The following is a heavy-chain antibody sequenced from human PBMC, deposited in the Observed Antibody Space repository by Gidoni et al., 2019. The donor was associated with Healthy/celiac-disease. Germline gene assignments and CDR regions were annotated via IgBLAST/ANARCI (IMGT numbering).Heavy chain of an antibody. Sequence: EVQLVESGGGLVKPGGSLRLACAASAFTFSDAWMCWVRQAQGKGLEWVGRIKSITDGGTTDYAAPVKGRFTISIDDSKNTLYLQMNSLKTEDTAVYYCTTDRIAVSGTLSLGYWGQGTLVTVSS. D-gene: IGHD6-19*01. CDR3: TTDRIAVSGTLSLGY. CDR2: IKSITDGGTT. CDR1: AFTFSDAW. V-gene: IGHV3-15*01. J-gene: IGHJ4*02.